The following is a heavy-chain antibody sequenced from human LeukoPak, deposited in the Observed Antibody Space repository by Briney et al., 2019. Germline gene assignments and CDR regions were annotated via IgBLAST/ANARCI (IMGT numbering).Heavy chain of an antibody. Sequence: ASVKVSCKASGYTFTDYYMHWVRQAPGQGFEWMGWINPNDGDTNYAQKFQGRVTMTRDTSISTAHMEVSRLRSDDTTVYYCARANFLYCSSTTCLFDYWGQGTLVTVSS. CDR1: GYTFTDYY. CDR3: ARANFLYCSSTTCLFDY. V-gene: IGHV1-2*02. CDR2: INPNDGDT. D-gene: IGHD2-2*01. J-gene: IGHJ4*02.